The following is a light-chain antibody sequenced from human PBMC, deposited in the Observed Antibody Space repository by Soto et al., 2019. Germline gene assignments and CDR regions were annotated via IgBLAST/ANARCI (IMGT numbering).Light chain of an antibody. CDR2: ADN. Sequence: NFMLTQPHSVSESPGKTVTISCTRSSGSIASNYVQWYQQRPGSSPTTVIFADNQRPSGVPDRFSGSIDSSSNSASLTISELKTEDEADYYCQSFDSSNQVFGGGTKLTVL. CDR3: QSFDSSNQV. J-gene: IGLJ3*02. V-gene: IGLV6-57*01. CDR1: SGSIASNY.